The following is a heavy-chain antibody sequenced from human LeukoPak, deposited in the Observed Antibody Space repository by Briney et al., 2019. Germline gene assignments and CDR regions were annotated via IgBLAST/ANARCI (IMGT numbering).Heavy chain of an antibody. Sequence: ASVKVSCKASGYTFNNYGISWVRQVPGQGLEWMAWISPYNGNTKFAQKFQGRVTVTTETSTSTAYMELRNLRSDDTAVYYCARQSYFDGRGDDAFDIWGQGTMVTVSS. CDR2: ISPYNGNT. J-gene: IGHJ3*02. CDR3: ARQSYFDGRGDDAFDI. D-gene: IGHD2-15*01. V-gene: IGHV1-18*01. CDR1: GYTFNNYG.